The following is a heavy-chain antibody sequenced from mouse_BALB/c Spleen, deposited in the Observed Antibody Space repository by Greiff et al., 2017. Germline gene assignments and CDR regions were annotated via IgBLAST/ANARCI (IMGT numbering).Heavy chain of an antibody. CDR3: VRDRGIAGTWFAY. J-gene: IGHJ3*01. CDR2: IWTGGGT. Sequence: QVQLQQSGPGLVAPSQSLSITCTVSGFSLTSYDISWIRQPPGKGLEWLGVIWTGGGTNYNSAFMSRLSISKDNSKSQVFLKMNSLQTDDTAIYYCVRDRGIAGTWFAYWGQGTLVTVSA. CDR1: GFSLTSYD. D-gene: IGHD4-1*01. V-gene: IGHV2-9-2*01.